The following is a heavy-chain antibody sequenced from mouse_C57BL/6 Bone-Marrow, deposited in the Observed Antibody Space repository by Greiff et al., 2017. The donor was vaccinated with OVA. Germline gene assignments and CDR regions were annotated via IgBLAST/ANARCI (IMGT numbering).Heavy chain of an antibody. V-gene: IGHV1-80*01. CDR1: GYAFSSYW. Sequence: VQLKESGAELVKPGASVKISCKASGYAFSSYWMNWVKQRPGKGLEWIGQIYPGDGDTNYNGKFKGKATLTADKSSSTAYMQLSSLTSEDSAVYFCAKIPAYYSNYGGAYWGQGTLVTVSA. D-gene: IGHD2-5*01. J-gene: IGHJ3*01. CDR3: AKIPAYYSNYGGAY. CDR2: IYPGDGDT.